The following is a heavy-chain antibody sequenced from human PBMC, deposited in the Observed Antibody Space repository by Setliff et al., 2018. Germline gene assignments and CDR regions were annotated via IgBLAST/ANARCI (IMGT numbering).Heavy chain of an antibody. CDR2: IYYRGDT. V-gene: IGHV4-39*01. D-gene: IGHD1-1*01. Sequence: ASETLSLTCTVSGGSISSGVYYWAWIRQPPGKGLEWIGRIYYRGDTYYNASLKSRLTLSVDTSKNQVSLNLRSVTAADMAVYYCARTGTYRYFDYWGQGTQVTVSS. CDR1: GGSISSGVYY. CDR3: ARTGTYRYFDY. J-gene: IGHJ4*02.